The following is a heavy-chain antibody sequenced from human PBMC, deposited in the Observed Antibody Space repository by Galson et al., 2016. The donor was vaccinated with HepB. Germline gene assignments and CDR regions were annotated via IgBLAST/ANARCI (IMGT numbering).Heavy chain of an antibody. Sequence: QSGAEVKKPGESLKISCEGSGYNFNSHWIGWVRQMPGKGLEWMGLIYPTDSDTRYSPSFQGQVTMSVDKSTSTVYLQWSSLKASDTATYYCARNGGYNFNYFYYIDVWGKGTTVTVSS. CDR3: ARNGGYNFNYFYYIDV. CDR2: IYPTDSDT. V-gene: IGHV5-51*03. CDR1: GYNFNSHW. D-gene: IGHD5-24*01. J-gene: IGHJ6*03.